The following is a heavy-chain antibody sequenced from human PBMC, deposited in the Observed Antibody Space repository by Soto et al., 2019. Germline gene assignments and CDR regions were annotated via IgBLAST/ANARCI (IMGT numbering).Heavy chain of an antibody. CDR3: ARSLRATSPLTL. V-gene: IGHV3-11*06. CDR1: GFTFTDYH. CDR2: ISETGSHT. J-gene: IGHJ4*02. Sequence: VLLVDSGGGLVKPGGSLRLSCEASGFTFTDYHMSWIRQSPGKGLEWVALISETGSHTAYAESVQGRFFISRDNARPSVFLQMNRLRSEATALSFCARSLRATSPLTLWGQRTPVTVTS.